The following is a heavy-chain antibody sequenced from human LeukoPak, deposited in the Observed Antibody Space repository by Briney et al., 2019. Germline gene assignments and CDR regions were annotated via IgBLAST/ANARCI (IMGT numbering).Heavy chain of an antibody. D-gene: IGHD6-13*01. V-gene: IGHV3-23*01. J-gene: IGHJ6*02. Sequence: RXAPGKGXXXXSAIXGSGXNTYYADSVKGRFTISREDSKNTLYLQMNSLRPEDTAVYFCARDPSYRYTSSLSYYYTMDVWGQGTTVTVSS. CDR3: ARDPSYRYTSSLSYYYTMDV. CDR2: IXGSGXNT.